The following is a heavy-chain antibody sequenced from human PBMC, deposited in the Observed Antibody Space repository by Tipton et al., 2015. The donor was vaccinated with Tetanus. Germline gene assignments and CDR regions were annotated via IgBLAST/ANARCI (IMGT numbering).Heavy chain of an antibody. V-gene: IGHV4-59*01. J-gene: IGHJ4*02. Sequence: TLSLTCTVSGGSISSYYWSWIRQPPGRGLEWIGHIYYTGNTRYSPSLKSRVTISVDTSKNQFSLNLSSVTAADTAVYYCARGDGSTLHYWGQGTLVTVSS. D-gene: IGHD5-24*01. CDR1: GGSISSYY. CDR2: IYYTGNT. CDR3: ARGDGSTLHY.